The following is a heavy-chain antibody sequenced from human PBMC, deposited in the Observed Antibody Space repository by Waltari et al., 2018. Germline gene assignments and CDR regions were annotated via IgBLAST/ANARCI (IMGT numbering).Heavy chain of an antibody. J-gene: IGHJ4*02. CDR3: AKDRGSGRIYFDS. CDR2: ISGSGGTS. V-gene: IGHV3-23*01. Sequence: VQLLESGGDLIQPGVSLRLSWAASGFTFRHFAMTWVRQAPGKRLEWVSSISGSGGTSYYTDSVTGRFTISRDNSENTLYLHMNSLRAEDSAIYYCAKDRGSGRIYFDSWGRGTLVAVSS. D-gene: IGHD3-10*01. CDR1: GFTFRHFA.